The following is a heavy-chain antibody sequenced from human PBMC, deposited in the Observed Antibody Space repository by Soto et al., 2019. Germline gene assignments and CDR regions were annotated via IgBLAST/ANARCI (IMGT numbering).Heavy chain of an antibody. CDR1: GFTFSSYW. J-gene: IGHJ3*02. CDR2: INSDGSST. CDR3: ARYAGGPNAFDI. V-gene: IGHV3-74*01. Sequence: EVQLVESGGGLVQPGGSLRLSCAASGFTFSSYWMHWVRQAPGKGLVWVSRINSDGSSTSYADSVKGRFTISRDNAKNTLYLQMNGLRAEDTAVYYCARYAGGPNAFDIWGQGTMVTVSS. D-gene: IGHD2-15*01.